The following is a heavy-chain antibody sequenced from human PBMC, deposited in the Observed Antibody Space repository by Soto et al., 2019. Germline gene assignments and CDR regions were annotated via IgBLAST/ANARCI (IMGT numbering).Heavy chain of an antibody. V-gene: IGHV1-18*01. CDR2: ISAYNGNT. Sequence: ASVKVSCKASGGTFSSYAISWVRQAPGQGLEWMGWISAYNGNTNYAQNLQGRVTMTTDTSTSTAYMELRSLRSDDTAVYYCARGRGSEQQLLPFAFDIWGQGTMVTVSS. D-gene: IGHD6-13*01. CDR3: ARGRGSEQQLLPFAFDI. CDR1: GGTFSSYA. J-gene: IGHJ3*02.